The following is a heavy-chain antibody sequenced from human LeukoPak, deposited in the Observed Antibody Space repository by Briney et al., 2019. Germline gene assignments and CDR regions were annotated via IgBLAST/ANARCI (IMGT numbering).Heavy chain of an antibody. J-gene: IGHJ4*02. D-gene: IGHD4-17*01. Sequence: QPGGSLRLSCAASGLTFSSYWMSWVRQAPGKGLEWVANIKQDGREKYYVDSVKGRFTISRDNAKNSLYLQMNSLRAEDTAVYYCARAGRDYGDYVAYWGQGTLVTVSS. CDR3: ARAGRDYGDYVAY. CDR1: GLTFSSYW. CDR2: IKQDGREK. V-gene: IGHV3-7*01.